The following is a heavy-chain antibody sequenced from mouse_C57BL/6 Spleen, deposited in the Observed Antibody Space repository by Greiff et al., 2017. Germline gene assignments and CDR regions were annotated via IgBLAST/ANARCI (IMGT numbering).Heavy chain of an antibody. D-gene: IGHD2-2*01. CDR2: IDPSDSYT. CDR3: ARWLDSYYYAMDY. J-gene: IGHJ4*01. CDR1: GYTFTSYW. Sequence: QVQLQQPGAELVKPGASVKLSCKASGYTFTSYWMQWVKQRPGQGLEWIGEIDPSDSYTNYNQKFKGKATLTVDTSSSTAYMQLSSLTSEDSAVYYCARWLDSYYYAMDYWGQGTSVTVSS. V-gene: IGHV1-50*01.